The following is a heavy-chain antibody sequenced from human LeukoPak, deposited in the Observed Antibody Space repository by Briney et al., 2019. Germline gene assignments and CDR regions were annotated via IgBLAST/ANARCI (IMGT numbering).Heavy chain of an antibody. J-gene: IGHJ4*02. CDR3: ASLGDLARRFGELRDFDY. CDR1: GYTFTGYY. Sequence: PGESLKISCKASGYTFTGYYMHWVRQAPGQGLEWMGWINPNSGGTNYAQKFQGRVTMTRDTSISTAYMELSRLRSDDTAVYYCASLGDLARRFGELRDFDYWGQGTLVTVSS. V-gene: IGHV1-2*02. D-gene: IGHD3-10*01. CDR2: INPNSGGT.